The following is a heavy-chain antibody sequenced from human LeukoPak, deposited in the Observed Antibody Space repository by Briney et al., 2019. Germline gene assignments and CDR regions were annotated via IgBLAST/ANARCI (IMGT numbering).Heavy chain of an antibody. CDR2: ISAGGDNA. Sequence: GGSLRLTCAASGFTFSSYAMNWIRQAPGRGQEWVSGISAGGDNAHYADSVKGRFTIFREDSKNPLFVQFNGLRAGDMVVYYCAKDTRGVGWGQGTRVTV. CDR1: GFTFSSYA. V-gene: IGHV3-23*01. J-gene: IGHJ4*02. D-gene: IGHD3-10*01. CDR3: AKDTRGVG.